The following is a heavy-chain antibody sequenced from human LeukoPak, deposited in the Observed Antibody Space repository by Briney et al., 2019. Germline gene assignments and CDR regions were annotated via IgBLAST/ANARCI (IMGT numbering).Heavy chain of an antibody. CDR2: ISGAGDST. CDR1: GFTFSSYW. Sequence: GGSLRLSCAASGFTFSSYWMSWVRQAPGRGLEWDSAISGAGDSTFYAGSVKGRFTISRDNSKNMLYLQMNSLRAEDAAVYYCAKVGASFTYYFDSWGQGTLVTVSS. J-gene: IGHJ4*02. V-gene: IGHV3-23*01. CDR3: AKVGASFTYYFDS. D-gene: IGHD1-26*01.